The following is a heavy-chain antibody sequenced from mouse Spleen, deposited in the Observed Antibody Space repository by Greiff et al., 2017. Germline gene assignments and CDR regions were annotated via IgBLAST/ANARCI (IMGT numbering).Heavy chain of an antibody. D-gene: IGHD2-14*01. Sequence: QVQLQQPGAELVKPGASVKLSCKASGYTFTSYWMQWVKQRPGQGLEWIGEIDPSDSYTNYNQKFKGKATLTVDTSSSTAYMQLSSLTSEDSAVYYCASWGYRYDFDYWGQGTTLTVSS. V-gene: IGHV1-50*01. J-gene: IGHJ2*01. CDR1: GYTFTSYW. CDR3: ASWGYRYDFDY. CDR2: IDPSDSYT.